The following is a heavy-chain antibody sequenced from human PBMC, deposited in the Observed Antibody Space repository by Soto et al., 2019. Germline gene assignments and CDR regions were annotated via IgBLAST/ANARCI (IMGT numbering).Heavy chain of an antibody. CDR2: INPSGGST. CDR3: ARTWYCTNGVCPFDY. Sequence: GASVKVSCKASGYTFTSYYMHWVRQAPGQGLEWMGIINPSGGSTSYAQKFQGRVTMTRDTSTSTVYMEPSSLRSEDTAVYYCARTWYCTNGVCPFDYWGQGTLVTVSS. V-gene: IGHV1-46*01. CDR1: GYTFTSYY. J-gene: IGHJ4*02. D-gene: IGHD2-8*01.